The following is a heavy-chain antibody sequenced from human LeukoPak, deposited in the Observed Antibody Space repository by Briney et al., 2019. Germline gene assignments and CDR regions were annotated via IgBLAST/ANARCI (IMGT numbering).Heavy chain of an antibody. CDR1: GFTFSSYG. V-gene: IGHV3-30*02. Sequence: QPGGSLRLSCAASGFTFSSYGMHWVRQAPGKGLEWVAFIRYDGCNKYYADSVKGRFTISRDNSKNTLYLQMNSLRAEDTAVYYCAKDRTYSGSYFWGQGTLVTVSS. J-gene: IGHJ4*02. CDR2: IRYDGCNK. D-gene: IGHD1-26*01. CDR3: AKDRTYSGSYF.